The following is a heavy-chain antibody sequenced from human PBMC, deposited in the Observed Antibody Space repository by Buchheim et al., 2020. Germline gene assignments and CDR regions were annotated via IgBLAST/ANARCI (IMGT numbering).Heavy chain of an antibody. Sequence: EVQLVESGGGLVQPGGSLRLSCVASGFTFSSSWMSWVRQVPGKGLDWVANINQDGGEKSYVTSVKGRLTISRDNGKNSVYLQLSSLRVEDTAVYYCAKLMRGPWNFDLWGRGTL. D-gene: IGHD2-8*01. CDR1: GFTFSSSW. J-gene: IGHJ2*01. CDR2: INQDGGEK. CDR3: AKLMRGPWNFDL. V-gene: IGHV3-7*01.